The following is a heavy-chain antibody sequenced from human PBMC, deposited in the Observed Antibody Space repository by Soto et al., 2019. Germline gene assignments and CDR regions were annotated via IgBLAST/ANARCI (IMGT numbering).Heavy chain of an antibody. CDR2: VSHRGVNT. Sequence: GSLRLSCVVSEFIFSSFALSWVRLAPGKGLEWVAAVSHRGVNTYYADSVKGRFTISRENAKNTLYLQMNSLRAEDTAVYYCAKLSSPINDLAEPGPDYWGQGTLVTVSS. CDR1: EFIFSSFA. CDR3: AKLSSPINDLAEPGPDY. D-gene: IGHD6-13*01. J-gene: IGHJ4*02. V-gene: IGHV3-23*01.